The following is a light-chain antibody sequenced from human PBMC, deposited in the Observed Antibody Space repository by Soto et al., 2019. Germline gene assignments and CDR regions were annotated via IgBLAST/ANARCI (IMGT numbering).Light chain of an antibody. CDR3: QVWGSSRDLVV. CDR1: NNGGKS. J-gene: IGLJ2*01. V-gene: IGLV3-21*02. Sequence: SYELTQPPSVSVAPGQTARITCGGNNNGGKSVHWYQHKPGQAPVLVVYGDSDRPSGIPERFSGSSSGNTATLTISRVEAGDEADYYCQVWGSSRDLVVFGGGTKLTV. CDR2: GDS.